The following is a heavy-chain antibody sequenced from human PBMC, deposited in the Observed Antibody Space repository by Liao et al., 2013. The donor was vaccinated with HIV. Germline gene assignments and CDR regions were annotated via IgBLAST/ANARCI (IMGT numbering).Heavy chain of an antibody. CDR3: ARGFRLRLGLVDY. J-gene: IGHJ4*02. CDR2: SIIVEAP. CDR1: GGSFSGYN. D-gene: IGHD3-16*01. Sequence: QVQLQQWGAGLLKPPETLSLTCAVYGGSFSGYNWSWIRQPPGKGRGVDWGKSIIVEAPTTTRPLKSRVTISVDTSKNQFSLKLSSVTAADTAVYYCARGFRLRLGLVDYWGQGTLVTVSS. V-gene: IGHV4-34*01.